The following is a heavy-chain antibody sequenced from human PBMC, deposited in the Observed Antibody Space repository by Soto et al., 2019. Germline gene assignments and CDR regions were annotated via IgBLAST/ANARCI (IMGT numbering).Heavy chain of an antibody. D-gene: IGHD1-26*01. J-gene: IGHJ5*02. CDR3: AKDGSQAISGSYLSS. Sequence: PGGSLRLSCAASGFTFPTYTMNWVRQGPGQGLEWVSAIIGGGTTYYADSVKGRFTISRDDSKNTLYLQMNSLRAEDTAVYYCAKDGSQAISGSYLSSWGQGSLVTV. V-gene: IGHV3-23*01. CDR2: IIGGGTT. CDR1: GFTFPTYT.